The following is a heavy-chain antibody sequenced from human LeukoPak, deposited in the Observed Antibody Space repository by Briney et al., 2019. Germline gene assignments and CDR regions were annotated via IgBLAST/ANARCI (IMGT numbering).Heavy chain of an antibody. V-gene: IGHV4-39*07. CDR2: INHSGST. J-gene: IGHJ6*03. CDR3: ARGLSYYYYYMDV. Sequence: SETLSLTCTVSGGSISSSSYYWGWIRQPPGKGLEWIGEINHSGSTNYNPSLKSRVTISVDTSKNQFSLKLSSVTAADTAVYYCARGLSYYYYYMDVWGKGTTVTVSS. CDR1: GGSISSSSYY.